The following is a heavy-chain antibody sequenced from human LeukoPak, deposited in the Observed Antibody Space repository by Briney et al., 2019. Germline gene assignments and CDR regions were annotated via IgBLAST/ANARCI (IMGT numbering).Heavy chain of an antibody. D-gene: IGHD3-22*01. CDR1: GFTFDDYA. CDR2: INWNSDDI. J-gene: IGHJ5*02. Sequence: GGSLRLSCAASGFTFDDYAMHWVRQAPGKGLEWVSGINWNSDDIGYANSVKGRFSISRDNAKNTLHLQLNSLRTEDTVCFFCGKDRRNGWFDGVLTSWGQGDL. V-gene: IGHV3-9*01. CDR3: GKDRRNGWFDGVLTS.